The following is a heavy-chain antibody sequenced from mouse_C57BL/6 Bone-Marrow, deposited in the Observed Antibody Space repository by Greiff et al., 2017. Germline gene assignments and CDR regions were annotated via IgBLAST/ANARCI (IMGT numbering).Heavy chain of an antibody. CDR3: ANIDY. CDR1: GYTFTDYY. CDR2: INPNNGGT. Sequence: EVQLQQSGPELVKPGASVKISCKASGYTFTDYYMNWVKQSHGKSLEWIGDINPNNGGTSYNQKFKGKATLTVDKSSSTAYMELRSLASEDSAIYYCANIDYWGQGTTLTVSS. D-gene: IGHD5-2*01. V-gene: IGHV1-26*01. J-gene: IGHJ2*01.